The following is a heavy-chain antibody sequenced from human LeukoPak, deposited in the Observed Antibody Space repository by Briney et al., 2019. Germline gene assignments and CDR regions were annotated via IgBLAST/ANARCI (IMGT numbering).Heavy chain of an antibody. J-gene: IGHJ6*03. V-gene: IGHV3-66*02. Sequence: SGGSLRLSCAASEFTVSSNYMSWVRQAPGKGLEWVSVIYSGGSTYYADSVKGRFTISRDNSKNTLYLQMNSLRAEDTAVYYCARDKIPTGNYYYYMDVWGKGTTVTVSS. CDR2: IYSGGST. CDR3: ARDKIPTGNYYYYMDV. CDR1: EFTVSSNY. D-gene: IGHD2-21*01.